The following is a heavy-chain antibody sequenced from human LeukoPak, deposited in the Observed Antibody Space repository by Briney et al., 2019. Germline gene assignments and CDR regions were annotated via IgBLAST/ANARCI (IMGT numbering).Heavy chain of an antibody. J-gene: IGHJ3*02. D-gene: IGHD6-13*01. CDR1: GYSISSGYY. Sequence: SETLSLTCNVSGYSISSGYYWGWIRQPPGKGLEWIGSIYHSGGTFYNPSLKSRVTISVDTSKNQFSLKLSSVTAADTAVYYCASGSMVAAAGRNAFDIWGQGTMVTVSS. V-gene: IGHV4-38-2*02. CDR3: ASGSMVAAAGRNAFDI. CDR2: IYHSGGT.